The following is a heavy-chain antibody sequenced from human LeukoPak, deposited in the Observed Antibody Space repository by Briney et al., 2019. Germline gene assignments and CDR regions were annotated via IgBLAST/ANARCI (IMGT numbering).Heavy chain of an antibody. CDR2: ISGSGGST. J-gene: IGHJ4*02. CDR3: AKDLEWGAFDY. V-gene: IGHV3-23*01. CDR1: GFSFTNYA. D-gene: IGHD3-3*01. Sequence: GGSLRLSCAASGFSFTNYAMTWVRQAPGKGLEWVSAISGSGGSTYYADSVKGRFTISRDNSKNTLYLQMNSLRAEDTAVYYCAKDLEWGAFDYWGQGTLVTVSS.